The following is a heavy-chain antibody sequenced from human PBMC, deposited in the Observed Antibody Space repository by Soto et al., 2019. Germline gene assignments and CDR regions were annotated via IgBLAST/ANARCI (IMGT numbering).Heavy chain of an antibody. D-gene: IGHD6-19*01. CDR1: GFTFSSYA. V-gene: IGHV3-23*01. CDR3: AKATSSGRRMGDY. J-gene: IGHJ4*02. Sequence: EVQLLESGGGLVQPGGSLRLSCAASGFTFSSYATSWVRQAPGKGLEWVSGFSGSGGSTYYADSLKCRFTISRENSKNTLYLQMTSLRAEDTAVYYCAKATSSGRRMGDYWGQGTLVTV. CDR2: FSGSGGST.